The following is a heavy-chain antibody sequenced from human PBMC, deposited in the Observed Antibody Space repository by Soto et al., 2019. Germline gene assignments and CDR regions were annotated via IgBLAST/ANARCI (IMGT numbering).Heavy chain of an antibody. D-gene: IGHD6-19*01. J-gene: IGHJ6*02. V-gene: IGHV4-61*01. CDR1: GGSVSSGSYF. Sequence: SETLSLTCNVSGGSVSSGSYFWSWIRQPPGKGLEWIGYIYNSGNTKYNPSLKSRVTISADTSKNQFSLKLSSVTAADTAVYYCARDGRAVAGFYYGMDVWGQGTTVTVSS. CDR2: IYNSGNT. CDR3: ARDGRAVAGFYYGMDV.